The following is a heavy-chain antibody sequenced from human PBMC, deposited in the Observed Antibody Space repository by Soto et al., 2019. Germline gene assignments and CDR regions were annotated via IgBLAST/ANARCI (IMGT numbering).Heavy chain of an antibody. Sequence: SETLSLTCTVSGGSISSSSYYWGWIRQPPGKGLEWIGSIYYSGSTYYNPSLKSRVTISVDTSKNQFSRKLRSVTAADTAVYYCARELSWEYYFDYWGQGTLVTVSS. J-gene: IGHJ4*02. CDR1: GGSISSSSYY. CDR3: ARELSWEYYFDY. CDR2: IYYSGST. V-gene: IGHV4-39*07. D-gene: IGHD6-13*01.